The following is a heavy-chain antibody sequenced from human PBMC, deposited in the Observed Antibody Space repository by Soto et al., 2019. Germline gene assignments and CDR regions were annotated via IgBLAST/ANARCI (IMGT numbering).Heavy chain of an antibody. CDR2: ISYDGSNK. Sequence: RGSRSLSCAAAGFTSSSYGMRWVRQAPGKGREWVAVISYDGSNKYYADSVKGRFTISRDNSKNTLYLQMNSLRAEDTAVYYCAKDVVVGATTGLGDYYYYYGMDVWGQGTTVTVSS. CDR1: GFTSSSYG. J-gene: IGHJ6*02. CDR3: AKDVVVGATTGLGDYYYYYGMDV. V-gene: IGHV3-30*18. D-gene: IGHD1-26*01.